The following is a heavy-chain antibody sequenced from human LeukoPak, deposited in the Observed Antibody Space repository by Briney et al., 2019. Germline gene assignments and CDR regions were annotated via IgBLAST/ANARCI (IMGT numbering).Heavy chain of an antibody. CDR2: ISAYTGDT. D-gene: IGHD5-24*01. Sequence: ASVRVSCEAYGYIFSNYGVSWVRQAPGEGLEWMGWISAYTGDTHYAQNLQGRVTMTTDTSTSTAYMELRSLRSDDTAVYYCARTDGYNRLDFWGQGTLVTVSS. J-gene: IGHJ4*02. CDR3: ARTDGYNRLDF. V-gene: IGHV1-18*01. CDR1: GYIFSNYG.